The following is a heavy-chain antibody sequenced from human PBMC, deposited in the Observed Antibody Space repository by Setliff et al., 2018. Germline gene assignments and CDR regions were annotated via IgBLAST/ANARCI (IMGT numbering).Heavy chain of an antibody. Sequence: ASVKVSCKTSGYTFTDYGISWARQAPGQRLEWVGWIRASNDETDYAQKFRGRVTMTTDTSTSTAYMEMRSLTSDDTAVYYCARDEIRPITPDYWGQGTQVTVSS. CDR2: IRASNDET. J-gene: IGHJ4*02. D-gene: IGHD1-20*01. CDR1: GYTFTDYG. CDR3: ARDEIRPITPDY. V-gene: IGHV1-18*01.